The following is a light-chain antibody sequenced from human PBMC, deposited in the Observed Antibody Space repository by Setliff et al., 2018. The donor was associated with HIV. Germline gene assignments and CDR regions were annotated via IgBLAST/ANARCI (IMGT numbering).Light chain of an antibody. CDR1: SSDVGGYNY. CDR2: EVS. J-gene: IGLJ1*01. V-gene: IGLV2-14*01. Sequence: QSALTQPASVSGSPGQSITISCTGTSSDVGGYNYVSWYQQHPGKAPKVMIYEVSNRPSGVSNRFSGSKSGNTASLTISGLRAEDEADYHCTSYTSSYTLVFGTGTKVTVL. CDR3: TSYTSSYTLV.